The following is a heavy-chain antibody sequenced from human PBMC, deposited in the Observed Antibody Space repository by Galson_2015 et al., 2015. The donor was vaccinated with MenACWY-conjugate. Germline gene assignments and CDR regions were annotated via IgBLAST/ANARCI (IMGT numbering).Heavy chain of an antibody. CDR1: GGSISSSSYY. V-gene: IGHV4-39*07. CDR2: VYYSGRT. D-gene: IGHD5-12*01. CDR3: ARDGWRWLRLSPFDY. Sequence: SETLSLTCTVSGGSISSSSYYWGWIRQPPGKGLEWIGSVYYSGRTYNNPSLRSRVTISIDTSKNQFSLKLSSVTAADTAVYYCARDGWRWLRLSPFDYWGQGTLVTVSS. J-gene: IGHJ4*02.